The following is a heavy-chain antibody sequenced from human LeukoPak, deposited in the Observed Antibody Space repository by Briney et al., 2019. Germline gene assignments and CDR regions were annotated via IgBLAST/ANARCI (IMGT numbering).Heavy chain of an antibody. V-gene: IGHV2-70*04. Sequence: SGPTLVNPTQTLTLTCTFSGFSLSTSGTRVSWIRQPPGMALEWLARIDWDDDKFYSTSLKTRLTISKDTSKNQVVLTMTNMGPVDTATYYCARMSTYYDILTGYWVGYYFDYWGQGTLVTVSS. J-gene: IGHJ4*02. CDR2: IDWDDDK. D-gene: IGHD3-9*01. CDR1: GFSLSTSGTR. CDR3: ARMSTYYDILTGYWVGYYFDY.